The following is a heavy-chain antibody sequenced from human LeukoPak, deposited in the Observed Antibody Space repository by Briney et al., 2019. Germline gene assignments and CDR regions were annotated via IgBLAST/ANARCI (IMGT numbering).Heavy chain of an antibody. CDR3: ARGLWFGELYFDY. CDR1: GFTFSDYY. V-gene: IGHV3-11*01. CDR2: ISSSGSTI. J-gene: IGHJ4*02. D-gene: IGHD3-10*01. Sequence: GGSLRLSCAASGFTFSDYYMSWIRQAPGKGLEWVSYISSSGSTIYYADSVKGRFTISRDNAKSSLYLQMNSLRAEDTAVYYCARGLWFGELYFDYWGQGTLVTVSS.